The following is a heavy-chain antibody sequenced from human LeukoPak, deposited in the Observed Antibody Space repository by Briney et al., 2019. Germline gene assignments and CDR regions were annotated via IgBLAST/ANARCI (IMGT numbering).Heavy chain of an antibody. V-gene: IGHV4-4*02. D-gene: IGHD3-10*01. CDR3: ARDAAYGSGSYPLDY. CDR2: IYPSGST. J-gene: IGHJ4*02. Sequence: SGTLSLTCAVSGGSISSSNWWSWVRQPPGKGLEWIGEIYPSGSTNYNPSLKSRVTISVDKSKNQFSLKLSSVTAADTAVYYCARDAAYGSGSYPLDYWGQGTLVTVSS. CDR1: GGSISSSNW.